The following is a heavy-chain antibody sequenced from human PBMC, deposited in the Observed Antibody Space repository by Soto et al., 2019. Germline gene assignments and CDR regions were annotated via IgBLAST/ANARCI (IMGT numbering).Heavy chain of an antibody. CDR3: ARDRESYNGSYEGDY. Sequence: EVQLVESGGGLVKPGGSLRLSCAASGFTFSSYSMNWVRQAPGKGLEWVSSISSSSSYIYYADSVKGRFTISRDNAKNSLYLQMNSLRAEDTAVYYCARDRESYNGSYEGDYWGQGTLVTVSS. CDR1: GFTFSSYS. D-gene: IGHD1-26*01. V-gene: IGHV3-21*01. J-gene: IGHJ4*02. CDR2: ISSSSSYI.